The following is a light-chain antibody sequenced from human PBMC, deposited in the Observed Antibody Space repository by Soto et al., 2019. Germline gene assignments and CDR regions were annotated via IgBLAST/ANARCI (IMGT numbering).Light chain of an antibody. CDR2: AAS. CDR3: QQSHSTPLT. V-gene: IGKV1-39*01. J-gene: IGKJ4*01. Sequence: DIQMTQSPSSLSASVGDRVTITCRASQSISTYLNWYQQKPGKAPKLLIYAASSLQSGVTSRFSGSGSGTDFTLTFSSLQPEDFATDYCQQSHSTPLTFGGGTQVEIK. CDR1: QSISTY.